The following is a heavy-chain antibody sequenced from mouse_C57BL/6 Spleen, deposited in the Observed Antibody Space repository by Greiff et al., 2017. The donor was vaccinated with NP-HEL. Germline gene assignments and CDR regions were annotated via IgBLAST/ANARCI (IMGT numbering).Heavy chain of an antibody. CDR3: ARNNYGSSFYFDY. J-gene: IGHJ2*01. CDR2: IHPNSGST. V-gene: IGHV1-64*01. Sequence: QVQLQQPGAELVKPGASVKLSCKASGYTFTSYWMHWVKQRPGQGLEWIGMIHPNSGSTNYNEKFKSKATLTVDKSSSTAYMQLSSLTSEDSAVYYCARNNYGSSFYFDYWGQGTTLTVSS. CDR1: GYTFTSYW. D-gene: IGHD1-1*01.